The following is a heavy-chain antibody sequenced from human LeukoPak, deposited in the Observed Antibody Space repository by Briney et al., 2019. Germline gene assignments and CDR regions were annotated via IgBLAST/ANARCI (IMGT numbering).Heavy chain of an antibody. V-gene: IGHV5-51*01. CDR3: ATAYCDTASCLKFDS. CDR1: GFSLTTYW. J-gene: IGHJ4*02. D-gene: IGHD2-21*01. CDR2: NYPGDSAT. Sequence: GESLKISCKGSGFSLTTYWIAWVRQVPGQGLEGVGINYPGDSATRYSLSFEGHVTPSVDLSANTSYLQWSSLKASDTAMYYCATAYCDTASCLKFDSWGEGTLVPVSS.